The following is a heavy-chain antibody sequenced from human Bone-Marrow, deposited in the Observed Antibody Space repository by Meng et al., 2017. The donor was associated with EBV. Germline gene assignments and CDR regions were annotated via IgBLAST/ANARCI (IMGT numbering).Heavy chain of an antibody. Sequence: EVQLVESGXGSVQPGGARSLSCSASGVTFSIYAMSWVRQAPGKRLEWVSAISGSGGSTYYADSVKGRFTISRDNSKNTLYLQMNSLRAEDTAVYYCAKEGGPIFGVAMSAYYYYYGMDVWGQGTTVTVSS. CDR1: GVTFSIYA. CDR2: ISGSGGST. CDR3: AKEGGPIFGVAMSAYYYYYGMDV. D-gene: IGHD3-3*01. V-gene: IGHV3-23*04. J-gene: IGHJ6*02.